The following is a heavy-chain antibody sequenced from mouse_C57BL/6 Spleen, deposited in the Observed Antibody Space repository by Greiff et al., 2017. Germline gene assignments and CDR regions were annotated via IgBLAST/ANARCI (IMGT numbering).Heavy chain of an antibody. CDR3: ARTGRSYFDY. Sequence: EVQLQESGGGLVKPGGSLKLSCAASGFTFSDYGMHWVRQAPEKGLEWVAYISSGSSTIYYADTVKGRFTISRDNAKNTLFLQMTSLRSEDTAMYYCARTGRSYFDYWGQGTTLTVSS. D-gene: IGHD4-1*01. J-gene: IGHJ2*01. V-gene: IGHV5-17*01. CDR2: ISSGSSTI. CDR1: GFTFSDYG.